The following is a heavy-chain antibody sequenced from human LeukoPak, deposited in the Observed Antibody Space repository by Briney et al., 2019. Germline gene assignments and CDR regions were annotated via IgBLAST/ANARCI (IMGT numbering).Heavy chain of an antibody. D-gene: IGHD1-26*01. CDR3: ARYISGSHYRGVY. Sequence: GGSLRLSCAASGYTFSTYNMIWLRQAPGKGLEWLSYISSSGSTKLYTDSVKGRFTISRDNAKNSLYLQMNSLRAEDTAVYYCARYISGSHYRGVYWGQGTLVTVSS. CDR2: ISSSGSTK. J-gene: IGHJ4*02. V-gene: IGHV3-48*04. CDR1: GYTFSTYN.